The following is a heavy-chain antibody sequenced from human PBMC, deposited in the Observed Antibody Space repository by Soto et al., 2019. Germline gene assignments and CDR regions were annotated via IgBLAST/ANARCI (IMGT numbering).Heavy chain of an antibody. CDR2: IRSNADAGTA. CDR3: SSTLRRASAFGAY. V-gene: IGHV3-15*01. D-gene: IGHD2-15*01. J-gene: IGHJ4*02. CDR1: GFPFIDAW. Sequence: PGGSLRLSCAASGFPFIDAWMSCVRQAPGKGLQWIGLIRSNADAGTADLSAAVRGRFSISRDDSTDTLYLQLNSLQLDDTAVYFCSSTLRRASAFGAYWGQGPLVNVS.